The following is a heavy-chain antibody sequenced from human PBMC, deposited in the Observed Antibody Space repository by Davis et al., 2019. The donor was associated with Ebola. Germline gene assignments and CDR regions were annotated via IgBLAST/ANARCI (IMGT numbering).Heavy chain of an antibody. V-gene: IGHV4-31*08. CDR3: YNLDYYYGMDV. D-gene: IGHD1-20*01. CDR1: GVSIGSGGHY. J-gene: IGHJ6*02. Sequence: SETLSLTCTVSGVSIGSGGHYWNWIRQHPGKGLEWIGYIYYSGSSYYNPSLQSRVTISVDTSKNQFSLKLSSVTAADTAVYYCYNLDYYYGMDVWGQGTTVTVSS. CDR2: IYYSGSS.